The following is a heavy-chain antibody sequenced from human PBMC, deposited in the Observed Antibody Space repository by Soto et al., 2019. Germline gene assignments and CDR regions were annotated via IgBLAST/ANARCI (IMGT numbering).Heavy chain of an antibody. Sequence: LLESGGGLVQPGGSLRLSCAASGFTFTTYAMGWVRQAPGKGLEWVSSISGSGAGTFYADSVKGRFTIPRDNAKKMVYLQLIGLRADDTALYYCVKEVLTVAANNFVSWGQGIMVTVYS. V-gene: IGHV3-23*01. CDR3: VKEVLTVAANNFVS. CDR1: GFTFTTYA. D-gene: IGHD6-19*01. J-gene: IGHJ4*02. CDR2: ISGSGAGT.